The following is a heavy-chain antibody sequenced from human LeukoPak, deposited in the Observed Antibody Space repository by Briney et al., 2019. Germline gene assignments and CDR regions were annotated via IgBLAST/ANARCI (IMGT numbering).Heavy chain of an antibody. J-gene: IGHJ6*02. V-gene: IGHV3-23*01. D-gene: IGHD3-10*01. CDR2: ISDSGGST. CDR3: AKAHADGSGSFLRPLDV. Sequence: GGSLGLSCAASGFSFSSYAMNWVRQAPGKGLEWVSVISDSGGSTYYADSVKDRFTISRDNSKNTLYLQMNSLRAEDTAMYYCAKAHADGSGSFLRPLDVWGQGTTVTVSS. CDR1: GFSFSSYA.